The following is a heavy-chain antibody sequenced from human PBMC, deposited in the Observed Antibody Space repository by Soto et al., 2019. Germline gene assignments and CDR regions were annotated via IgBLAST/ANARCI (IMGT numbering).Heavy chain of an antibody. CDR2: ISSSSSTI. Sequence: PGGSLRLSCAASGFTFSSYSMNWVRQAPGKGLEWVSYISSSSSTIYYADSVKGRFTISRDNAKNSLYLQMNSLRAEDTAVYYCARDPPCSGGSCLSYYYMDVWGKGTTVTVSS. CDR1: GFTFSSYS. CDR3: ARDPPCSGGSCLSYYYMDV. V-gene: IGHV3-48*01. J-gene: IGHJ6*03. D-gene: IGHD2-15*01.